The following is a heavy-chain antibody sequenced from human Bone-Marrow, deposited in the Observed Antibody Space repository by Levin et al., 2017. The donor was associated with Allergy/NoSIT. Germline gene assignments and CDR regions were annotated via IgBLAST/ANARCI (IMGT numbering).Heavy chain of an antibody. CDR2: ISGSGGTT. Sequence: GESLKISCEASGFTFSSYAMSWVRQAPEKGLEWVSTISGSGGTTYYADSVKGRFTISRDSSKNTLYLEMNSLRAEDTAVYYCAKDLKNDYDSFRFYYYYMDVWGKGTTVTVSS. CDR3: AKDLKNDYDSFRFYYYYMDV. D-gene: IGHD4-17*01. J-gene: IGHJ6*03. CDR1: GFTFSSYA. V-gene: IGHV3-23*01.